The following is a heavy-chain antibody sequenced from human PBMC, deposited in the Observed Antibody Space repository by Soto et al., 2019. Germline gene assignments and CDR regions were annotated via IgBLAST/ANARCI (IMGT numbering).Heavy chain of an antibody. D-gene: IGHD6-6*01. CDR1: GYTFTGYY. J-gene: IGHJ6*02. CDR2: INPNSGGT. V-gene: IGHV1-2*02. Sequence: VASVKVSCKASGYTFTGYYMHWVRQAPGQGLEWMGWINPNSGGTNYAQKFQGRVTMTRDTSISTAYMELSRLRSDDTAVYYCARVISSSGYYYYYGMDVWGQGTTVTVSS. CDR3: ARVISSSGYYYYYGMDV.